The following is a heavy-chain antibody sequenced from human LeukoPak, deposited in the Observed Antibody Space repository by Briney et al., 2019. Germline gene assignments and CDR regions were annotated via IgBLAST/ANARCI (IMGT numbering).Heavy chain of an antibody. D-gene: IGHD5-12*01. CDR3: ARDSNSGYDFDY. V-gene: IGHV4-59*01. CDR2: LHYSGST. CDR1: GGSFSGYY. J-gene: IGHJ4*02. Sequence: MTSETLSLTCAVYGGSFSGYYWSWIRQPPEKGLEWIGGYLHYSGSTNYNPSLKSRVTISVDTSKNQFSLKLSSVTAADTAVYYCARDSNSGYDFDYWGQGTLVTVSS.